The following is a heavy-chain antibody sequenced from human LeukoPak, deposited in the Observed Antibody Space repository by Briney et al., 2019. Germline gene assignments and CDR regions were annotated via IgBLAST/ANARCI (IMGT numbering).Heavy chain of an antibody. CDR1: GFTFANAW. Sequence: GGSLRLSCAASGFTFANAWMNWVRQAPGKGLEWVGRIKSKIDGGTTEYAAPVKGRFTIARDDSKNTLYLQMNSLKTEDTAVYYCTRGDYYDSSGYFLLFDDWGQGTLVTVSS. J-gene: IGHJ4*02. CDR3: TRGDYYDSSGYFLLFDD. D-gene: IGHD3-22*01. CDR2: IKSKIDGGTT. V-gene: IGHV3-15*01.